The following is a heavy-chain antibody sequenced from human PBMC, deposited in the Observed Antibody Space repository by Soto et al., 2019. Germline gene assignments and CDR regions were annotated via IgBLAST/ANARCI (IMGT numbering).Heavy chain of an antibody. J-gene: IGHJ4*02. D-gene: IGHD2-15*01. Sequence: PGGSLRLSCAVSGFTFSSCTMNWVRQAPGKGLEWVSSISPSSGHIYYADSVKGRFTISRDNAKNSLFLQMNSLRGEDTAVYYCSGCSGGAYLKPFDYWGQGSLVPVSS. CDR3: SGCSGGAYLKPFDY. CDR1: GFTFSSCT. CDR2: ISPSSGHI. V-gene: IGHV3-21*06.